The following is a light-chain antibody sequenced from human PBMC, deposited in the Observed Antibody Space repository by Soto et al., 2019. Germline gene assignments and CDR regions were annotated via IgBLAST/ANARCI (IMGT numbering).Light chain of an antibody. CDR3: LHLNSYPPQFT. CDR2: ASS. Sequence: IPLTQSPASLSAFVGDRVTITCRASQDISSYLAWYQQTPGKAPKLLIYASSTLQSGVPSRFSGRGSGTDFTLTINTLQPEDFATYFCLHLNSYPPQFTFGPGTKVNTK. CDR1: QDISSY. J-gene: IGKJ3*01. V-gene: IGKV1-9*01.